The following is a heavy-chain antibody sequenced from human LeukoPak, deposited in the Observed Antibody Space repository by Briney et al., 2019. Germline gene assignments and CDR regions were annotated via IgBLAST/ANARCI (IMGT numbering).Heavy chain of an antibody. V-gene: IGHV3-53*01. CDR2: IYSGDNT. D-gene: IGHD6-19*01. J-gene: IGHJ3*02. CDR1: GFTVSSNY. CDR3: ARDGGGLAVAGTADAFDI. Sequence: PGGSLRLSCAASGFTVSSNYMSWVRQAPGKGLEWVSIIYSGDNTYYADSVKGRFTISRDNSGNTLYLQMNSLRAEDTAVYYCARDGGGLAVAGTADAFDIWGQGTMVTVSS.